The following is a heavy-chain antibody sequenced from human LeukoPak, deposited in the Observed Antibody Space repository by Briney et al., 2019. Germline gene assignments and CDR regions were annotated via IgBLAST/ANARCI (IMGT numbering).Heavy chain of an antibody. CDR1: GFTFDDYA. D-gene: IGHD1-26*01. CDR3: AKEGSRENWYFDL. CDR2: ISWNSGSI. J-gene: IGHJ2*01. V-gene: IGHV3-9*01. Sequence: GRSLRLSCAASGFTFDDYAMHWVRQAPGKGLEWDSGISWNSGSIGYADSVKGRFTISRDNAKNSLYLQMNSLRAEDTALYYCAKEGSRENWYFDLWGRGTLVTVSS.